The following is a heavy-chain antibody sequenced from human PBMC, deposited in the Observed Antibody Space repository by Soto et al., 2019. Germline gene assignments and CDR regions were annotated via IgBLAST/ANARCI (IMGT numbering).Heavy chain of an antibody. V-gene: IGHV4-31*03. J-gene: IGHJ6*02. CDR2: IYYSGST. CDR3: ARDNYGDSFTYYYGMDV. Sequence: SKTLSLTCTVSGGSISSGGYYWSWIRQHPGKGLEWIGYIYYSGSTYYNPSLKSRVTISVDTSKNQFSLKLSSVTAADTAVYYCARDNYGDSFTYYYGMDVWGQGTTVTVSS. D-gene: IGHD4-17*01. CDR1: GGSISSGGYY.